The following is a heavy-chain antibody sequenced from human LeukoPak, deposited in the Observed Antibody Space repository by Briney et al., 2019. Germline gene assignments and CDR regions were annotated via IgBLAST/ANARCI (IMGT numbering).Heavy chain of an antibody. Sequence: SETLSLTCTVYGGSFSGYHWSWIRQPPGKGLEWIGYIYHSGSTYYNPSLKSRVTISVDRSKNQFSLKLSSVTAADTAVYYCARAGGLDSNIVWGQGTLVTVSS. V-gene: IGHV4-34*01. CDR2: IYHSGST. J-gene: IGHJ4*02. D-gene: IGHD3-22*01. CDR3: ARAGGLDSNIV. CDR1: GGSFSGYH.